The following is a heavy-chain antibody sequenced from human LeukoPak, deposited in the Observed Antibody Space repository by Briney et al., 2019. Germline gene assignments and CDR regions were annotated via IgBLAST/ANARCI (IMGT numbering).Heavy chain of an antibody. CDR1: GTYFSSSGCY. CDR2: IFYSGTT. V-gene: IGHV4-39*02. J-gene: IGHJ4*02. D-gene: IGHD3-10*01. Sequence: EASETLSLTCTVSGTYFSSSGCYWGWIRQPPGKALEWIGSIFYSGTTYYNPSLTSRATISADTSKNHFSLELRFVTAADTAVYFCARLGASLEWDSGSFPDYGGQGTLVTVSS. CDR3: ARLGASLEWDSGSFPDY.